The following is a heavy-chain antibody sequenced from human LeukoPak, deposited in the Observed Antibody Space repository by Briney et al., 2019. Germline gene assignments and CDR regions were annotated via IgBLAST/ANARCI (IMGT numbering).Heavy chain of an antibody. V-gene: IGHV4-34*01. CDR3: ARHVYYYGSGTLNWFDP. D-gene: IGHD3-10*01. CDR1: GGSFSGYY. CDR2: INHSGST. Sequence: PSETLSLTCAVYGGSFSGYYWSWIRQPPGKGLEWIGEINHSGSTNYNPSLKSRVTISVDTSKNQFSLKLSSVTAADTAVYYCARHVYYYGSGTLNWFDPWGQGTLVTVSS. J-gene: IGHJ5*02.